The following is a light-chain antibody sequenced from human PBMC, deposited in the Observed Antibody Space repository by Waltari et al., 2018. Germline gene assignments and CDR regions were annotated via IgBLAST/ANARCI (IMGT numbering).Light chain of an antibody. CDR2: DAS. CDR1: QRVRTY. J-gene: IGKJ4*01. CDR3: KKSRKGKQGST. Sequence: EIVLTQLPATLSLSPGERATLSLRASQRVRTYVGWYQQKPGQAPRLLIYDASRRATGIPARGSGSGSGKDWKINRRRSEQEDFEGEYCKKSRKGKQGSTLGGGTRGEIK. V-gene: IGKV3-11*01.